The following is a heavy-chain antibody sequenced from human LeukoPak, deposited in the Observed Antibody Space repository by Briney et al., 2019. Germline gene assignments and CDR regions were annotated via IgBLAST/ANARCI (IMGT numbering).Heavy chain of an antibody. CDR1: GGSISSYY. V-gene: IGHV4-59*01. CDR3: ARVGYYYDSSGYYYFDY. D-gene: IGHD3-22*01. CDR2: TYYSGST. Sequence: SETLSLTCTVSGGSISSYYWSWIRQPPGKGLEWIGYTYYSGSTNYNPSLKSRVTISVDTSKNQFSLKLSSVTATDTAVYYCARVGYYYDSSGYYYFDYWGQGTLVTVSS. J-gene: IGHJ4*02.